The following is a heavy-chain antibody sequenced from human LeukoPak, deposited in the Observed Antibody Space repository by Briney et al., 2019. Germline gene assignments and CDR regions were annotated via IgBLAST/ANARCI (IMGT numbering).Heavy chain of an antibody. CDR2: INLDGSQK. J-gene: IGHJ3*02. D-gene: IGHD3-9*01. CDR1: GFTVFNYW. CDR3: ARGDVLRYFDWLEPGAFDI. V-gene: IGHV3-7*01. Sequence: GGSLRLSCAASGFTVFNYWMSWVRQAPGKGLEWVANINLDGSQKYYVDSLKGRFTISRDNAKNSLYLQMNSLRAEDTAVYYCARGDVLRYFDWLEPGAFDIWGQGTMVTVSS.